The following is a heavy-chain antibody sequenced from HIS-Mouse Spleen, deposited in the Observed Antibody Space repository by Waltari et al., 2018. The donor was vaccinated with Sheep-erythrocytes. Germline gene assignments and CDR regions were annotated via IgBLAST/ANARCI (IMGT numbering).Heavy chain of an antibody. D-gene: IGHD7-27*01. J-gene: IGHJ4*02. Sequence: SLKSRVTISVDTSKNQFSLKLSSVTAADTAVYYCARDPLTGADYWGQGTLVTVSS. CDR3: ARDPLTGADY. V-gene: IGHV4-31*02.